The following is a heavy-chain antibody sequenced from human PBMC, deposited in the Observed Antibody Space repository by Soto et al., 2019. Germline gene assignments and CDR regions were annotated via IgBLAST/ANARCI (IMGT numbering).Heavy chain of an antibody. Sequence: GGSLRLSCAASGFTFSNFVMRWVRQTPGKGLEWVSAISGSGGSTYYADSVKGRFTISRDNSKNTLYLQMNSLRAEDTAVYYCASSSGDLYYYGSGSYYLAYWGQGTLVTVSS. V-gene: IGHV3-23*01. CDR1: GFTFSNFV. CDR3: ASSSGDLYYYGSGSYYLAY. J-gene: IGHJ4*02. CDR2: ISGSGGST. D-gene: IGHD3-10*01.